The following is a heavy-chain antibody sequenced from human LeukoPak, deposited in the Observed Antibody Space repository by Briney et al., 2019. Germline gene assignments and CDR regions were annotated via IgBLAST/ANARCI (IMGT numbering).Heavy chain of an antibody. J-gene: IGHJ3*02. Sequence: GGSLRLSCAASGFTFSSYSMNWVRQAPGEGLEWVSSISSSSYIYLADSVKGRFTTSRDNAKNSLYLQMNSLRAEDTAVYYCARGRGISGTTFSGALDIWGQGTMVTVSS. CDR3: ARGRGISGTTFSGALDI. V-gene: IGHV3-21*01. CDR2: ISSSSYI. D-gene: IGHD1-7*01. CDR1: GFTFSSYS.